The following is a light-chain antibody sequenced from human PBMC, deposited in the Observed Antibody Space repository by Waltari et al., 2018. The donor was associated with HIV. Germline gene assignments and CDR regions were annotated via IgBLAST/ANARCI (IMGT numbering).Light chain of an antibody. J-gene: IGLJ2*01. Sequence: SSELTQDPAVFEALGQTVRITCQGDSLRSYYASWYQQKPGQAPVLVIYGKNNRPSGIPDRFSGSSSGNTASLTITGAQAEDEADYYCNSRDSSGNHVVFGGGTK. V-gene: IGLV3-19*01. CDR1: SLRSYY. CDR2: GKN. CDR3: NSRDSSGNHVV.